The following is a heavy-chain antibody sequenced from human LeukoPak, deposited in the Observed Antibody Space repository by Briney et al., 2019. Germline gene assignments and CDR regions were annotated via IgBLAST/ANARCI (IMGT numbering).Heavy chain of an antibody. J-gene: IGHJ4*02. CDR2: ISWNSGSI. CDR3: AKGGYYSRYFDY. D-gene: IGHD3-22*01. Sequence: GGSLRLSCAASGFTFYDYAMHWVRQAPGKGLEWVSGISWNSGSIGYADSVKGRFTISRDNAKNSLYLQMNSLRAEDTALYYCAKGGYYSRYFDYWGQGTLVTVSS. CDR1: GFTFYDYA. V-gene: IGHV3-9*01.